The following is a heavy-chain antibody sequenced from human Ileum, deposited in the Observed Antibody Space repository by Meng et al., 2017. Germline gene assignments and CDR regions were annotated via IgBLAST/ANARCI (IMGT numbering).Heavy chain of an antibody. CDR1: DGSLTNVNNY. J-gene: IGHJ4*02. CDR2: IYYDGSS. Sequence: QGQLQESGPGLVKPSQTLSLTCSVSDGSLTNVNNYWNWIRQAPGQALEHIGYIYYDGSSYATPSLKSRVTMSIDTSTNQFSLRLDSVTAADTAVYYCAREFYVDTAMVIDSWGPGALVTVSS. V-gene: IGHV4-30-4*01. D-gene: IGHD5-18*01. CDR3: AREFYVDTAMVIDS.